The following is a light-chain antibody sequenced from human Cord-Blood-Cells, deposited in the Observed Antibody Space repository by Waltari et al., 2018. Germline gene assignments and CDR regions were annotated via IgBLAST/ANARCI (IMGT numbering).Light chain of an antibody. V-gene: IGKV1-5*01. CDR1: QSISSW. CDR2: DAC. CDR3: QQYKSYPWT. Sequence: DIQMTQYPSTLSASVADRVTITCRASQSISSWLAWYQQKPGKAPKLLIYDACSLESGVPSRFSGSGSGTEFTLTISSLQPDDFATYYCQQYKSYPWTFGQGTKVEIK. J-gene: IGKJ1*01.